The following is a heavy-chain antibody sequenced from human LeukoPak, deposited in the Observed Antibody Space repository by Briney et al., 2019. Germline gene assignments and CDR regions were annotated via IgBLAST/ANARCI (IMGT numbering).Heavy chain of an antibody. CDR1: GGSISSGDYY. J-gene: IGHJ4*02. CDR2: IYYSGST. V-gene: IGHV4-30-4*01. CDR3: ASLARGYCSGGSCYYFDY. D-gene: IGHD2-15*01. Sequence: SETLSLTCTVSGGSISSGDYYWSWIRQPPGKGLEWIGYIYYSGSTYYNPSLKSRVTISVDTSKNQFSLKLSSVTAADMAVYYCASLARGYCSGGSCYYFDYWGQGTLVTVSS.